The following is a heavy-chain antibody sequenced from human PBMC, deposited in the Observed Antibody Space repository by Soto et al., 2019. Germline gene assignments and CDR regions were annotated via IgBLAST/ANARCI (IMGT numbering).Heavy chain of an antibody. V-gene: IGHV3-30*18. CDR1: GFTFSTYG. CDR3: AKESAGGYSDY. D-gene: IGHD3-16*02. CDR2: VAYDGGNK. J-gene: IGHJ4*02. Sequence: GGSLRLSCAASGFTFSTYGMHWVRQAPGKGLEWVAVVAYDGGNKYYADSVKGRFTISRDNSNNTLFLQMNDLRTEDTAVYYCAKESAGGYSDYWGQGTLVTVSS.